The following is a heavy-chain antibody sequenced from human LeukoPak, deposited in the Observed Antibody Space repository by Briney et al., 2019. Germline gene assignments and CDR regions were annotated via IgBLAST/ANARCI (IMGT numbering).Heavy chain of an antibody. Sequence: ASVKVSCKASGYTFTSYDISWVRQAPGQGLEWMGWISAYNGNTNYAQKLQGRVTMTTDTSTSTAYMELRSLRSDDTAVYYCAREAAAGTGYYYMDVWGKGTTVTISS. CDR3: AREAAAGTGYYYMDV. D-gene: IGHD6-13*01. CDR2: ISAYNGNT. CDR1: GYTFTSYD. V-gene: IGHV1-18*01. J-gene: IGHJ6*03.